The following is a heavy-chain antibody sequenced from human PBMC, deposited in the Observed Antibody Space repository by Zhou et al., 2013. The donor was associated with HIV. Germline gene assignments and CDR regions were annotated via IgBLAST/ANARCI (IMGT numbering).Heavy chain of an antibody. CDR2: ISADNGNT. V-gene: IGHV1-18*01. D-gene: IGHD5-12*01. CDR1: GYTFTSYG. J-gene: IGHJ6*01. CDR3: ARQAWTVATIGDSEDYYYYGMDV. Sequence: QVQLVQSGAEVKKPGASVKVSCKASGYTFTSYGITWVRQAPGQGLEWMGWISADNGNTNYALKLQGRVTMTTDTSTRTGYMELRSLRSDDTAVYYCARQAWTVATIGDSEDYYYYGMDVWGKGPRSPSPQ.